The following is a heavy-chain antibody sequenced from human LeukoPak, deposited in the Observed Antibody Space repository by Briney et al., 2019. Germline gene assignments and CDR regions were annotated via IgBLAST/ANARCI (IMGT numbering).Heavy chain of an antibody. CDR1: GGTFSSYA. CDR2: IIPIFGTA. J-gene: IGHJ4*02. D-gene: IGHD3-22*01. Sequence: ASVKVSCKASGGTFSSYAISWVRQAPGQGLEWMGGIIPIFGTANYAQKFQGRVTITADESTSTAYMELSSLRSEDTAVYYCASLIVVDNPKPRYYFDYWGQGTLVTVSS. CDR3: ASLIVVDNPKPRYYFDY. V-gene: IGHV1-69*13.